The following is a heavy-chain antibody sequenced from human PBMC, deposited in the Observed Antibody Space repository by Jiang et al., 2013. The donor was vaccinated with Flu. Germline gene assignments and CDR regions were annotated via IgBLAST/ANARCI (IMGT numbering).Heavy chain of an antibody. V-gene: IGHV4-39*07. CDR3: ARAQKYSGFELPYFDY. CDR2: IYYSGSA. CDR1: GGSITSDTYY. J-gene: IGHJ4*02. D-gene: IGHD1-26*01. Sequence: GLVKPSETLSLTCSVSGGSITSDTYYWGWIRQPPGKGLEWIGGIYYSGSAYYNPPLSSRVAMSVDTSKDQLSLKLSSVTAADTAVYYCARAQKYSGFELPYFDYWGQGTLVTVSS.